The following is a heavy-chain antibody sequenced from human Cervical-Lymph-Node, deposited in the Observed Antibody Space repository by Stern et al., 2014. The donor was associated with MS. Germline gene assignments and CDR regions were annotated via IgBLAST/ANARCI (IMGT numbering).Heavy chain of an antibody. CDR2: IYYSGST. J-gene: IGHJ4*02. CDR1: GGSISSYY. V-gene: IGHV4-59*01. Sequence: VQLVESGPGLVKPSETLSLTCTVSGGSISSYYWTWIRQPPGKGLEWIGYIYYSGSTNYSSSLESRVTISVDTSKNQFSLRLSSVTAADTAVYYCARLSRDFDNAFDYWGQGTLVTVSS. D-gene: IGHD3-9*01. CDR3: ARLSRDFDNAFDY.